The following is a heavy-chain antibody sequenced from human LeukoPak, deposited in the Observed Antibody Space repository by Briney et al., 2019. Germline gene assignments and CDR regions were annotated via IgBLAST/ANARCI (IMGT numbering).Heavy chain of an antibody. D-gene: IGHD6-6*01. J-gene: IGHJ6*03. CDR1: GFTFDDYA. V-gene: IGHV3-9*01. CDR3: AKGPRPYYYYYMDV. Sequence: GRSLRLSCAASGFTFDDYAMHWVRQAPGKGLEWVSGISWNSGSIGYADSVKGRFTISRDNAKNSLYLQMNSLRAEDTALYYCAKGPRPYYYYYMDVWGKGTTVTVSS. CDR2: ISWNSGSI.